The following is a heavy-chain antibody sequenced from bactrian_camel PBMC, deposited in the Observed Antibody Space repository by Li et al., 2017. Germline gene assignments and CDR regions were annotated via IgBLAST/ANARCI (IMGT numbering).Heavy chain of an antibody. D-gene: IGHD2*01. CDR2: MNGGGAT. J-gene: IGHJ4*01. V-gene: IGHV3S55*01. CDR1: GYRFRSHC. CDR3: AAGRLRNGYCYSLLNNMAYNN. Sequence: HVQLVESGGASVQAGGTLRLACVASGYRFRSHCIGWFRQGPGKEREGVASMNGGGATYYTDSVKGRFTISRDSARNTLYLQMDSLKPEDTGMYYCAAGRLRNGYCYSLLNNMAYNNWGQGTQVTVS.